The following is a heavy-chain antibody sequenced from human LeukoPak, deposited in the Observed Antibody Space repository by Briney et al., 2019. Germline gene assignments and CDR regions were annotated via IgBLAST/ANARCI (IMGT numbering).Heavy chain of an antibody. CDR2: IYYSGST. D-gene: IGHD3-9*01. J-gene: IGHJ6*02. Sequence: SETLSFTCTVSGGSISSYYWSWIRQPPGKGLEWIGYIYYSGSTNYNPSLKSRVTISVDTSKNQFSLKLSSVTAADTAVYYCARLRQNYDILTGYPYYYYYGMDVWGQGTTVTVSS. V-gene: IGHV4-59*08. CDR3: ARLRQNYDILTGYPYYYYYGMDV. CDR1: GGSISSYY.